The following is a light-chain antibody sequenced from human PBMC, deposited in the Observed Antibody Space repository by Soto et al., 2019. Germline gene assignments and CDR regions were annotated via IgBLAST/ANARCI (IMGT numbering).Light chain of an antibody. V-gene: IGKV3-15*01. CDR2: GAS. CDR3: QQYALWPLT. Sequence: EIVMTQSPATLSVSPGERATLSCRASQSVGTNLAWYQQKPGQAPRLLIYGASTRATGIPARFSGSGSGPDFTLTISSLQSEDFAVYYCQQYALWPLTFGGGTKVEIK. CDR1: QSVGTN. J-gene: IGKJ4*01.